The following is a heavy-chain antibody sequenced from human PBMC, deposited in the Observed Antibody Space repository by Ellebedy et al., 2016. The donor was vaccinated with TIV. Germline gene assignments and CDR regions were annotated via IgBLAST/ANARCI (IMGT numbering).Heavy chain of an antibody. J-gene: IGHJ3*02. CDR3: ATDVSYGDYRFPAHAFTM. CDR2: ISYDGNTK. D-gene: IGHD4-17*01. Sequence: GGSLRLSCAASGFTFSHHAFYWVRQAPGKGLEWVTIISYDGNTKFYLDSVEGRFSISRDDSKNTLYLQMNSLRAEDTSVYYCATDVSYGDYRFPAHAFTMWGQGTMVTVSS. CDR1: GFTFSHHA. V-gene: IGHV3-30*04.